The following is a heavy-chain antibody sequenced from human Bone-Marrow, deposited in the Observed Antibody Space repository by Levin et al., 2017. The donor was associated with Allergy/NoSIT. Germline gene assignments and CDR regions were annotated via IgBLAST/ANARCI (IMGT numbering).Heavy chain of an antibody. CDR2: VIPKTGGT. J-gene: IGHJ4*02. Sequence: GASVKVSCQTFGYTFTEYWMHWVRQAPGQGLEWMGLVIPKTGGTSYARKFQGRVTMTIDTSINSVYMELTRLTSDDTAAYYCATGGPGTNGRAIDYWGQGTLVTVSS. CDR3: ATGGPGTNGRAIDY. V-gene: IGHV1-2*06. CDR1: GYTFTEYW. D-gene: IGHD1-1*01.